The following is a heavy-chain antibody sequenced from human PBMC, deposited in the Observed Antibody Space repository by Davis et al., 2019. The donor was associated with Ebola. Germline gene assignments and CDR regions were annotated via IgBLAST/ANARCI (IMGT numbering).Heavy chain of an antibody. D-gene: IGHD1-26*01. V-gene: IGHV3-23*01. J-gene: IGHJ3*01. Sequence: GESLKISCAASGFTFRNYAMSWVRQAPGKGPEWVSSISSSASYKNYADSVKGRFTISRDNSKNTLHLQMNSLRVEDTAIYYCAKDTTNVWFDVWGQGTMVTVSS. CDR1: GFTFRNYA. CDR2: ISSSASYK. CDR3: AKDTTNVWFDV.